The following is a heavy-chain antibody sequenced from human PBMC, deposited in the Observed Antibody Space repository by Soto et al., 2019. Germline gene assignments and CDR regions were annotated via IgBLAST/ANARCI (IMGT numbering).Heavy chain of an antibody. CDR2: ISGSGGST. Sequence: GGSLRVSCAASGFTFSSYAMSWVRQAPGKGLEWVSSISGSGGSTYYADSVKGRFTISRDSSKNTLYLQMNSLRAEDTAVYYCAKDVYTYGSSPFDYWGQGTLVTVSS. J-gene: IGHJ4*02. CDR1: GFTFSSYA. CDR3: AKDVYTYGSSPFDY. V-gene: IGHV3-23*01. D-gene: IGHD5-18*01.